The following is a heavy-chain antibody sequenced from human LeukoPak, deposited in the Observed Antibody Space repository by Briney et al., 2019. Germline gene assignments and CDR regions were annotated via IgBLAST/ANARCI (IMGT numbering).Heavy chain of an antibody. CDR2: INPSGGST. Sequence: GASVKVSCKASGYTFTSYYMHWVRQAPGQGLEWMGIINPSGGSTSYAQKFQGRVTMTRDMSTSTVYMELSSLRSEDTAVYYCARDLGVVVVAARPGYAFDIWGQGTMVTVSS. CDR3: ARDLGVVVVAARPGYAFDI. D-gene: IGHD2-15*01. V-gene: IGHV1-46*01. J-gene: IGHJ3*02. CDR1: GYTFTSYY.